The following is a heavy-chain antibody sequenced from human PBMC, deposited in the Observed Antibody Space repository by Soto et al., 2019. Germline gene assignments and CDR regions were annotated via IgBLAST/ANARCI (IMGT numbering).Heavy chain of an antibody. CDR3: GTKRWQQPFHF. J-gene: IGHJ4*02. V-gene: IGHV4-61*01. Sequence: PSETLSLTCTVSGDSVSSGTYYWNWIRQPPGKGLEWIGYIYSDGVTNYNPSLKSRVTMSLQTSRNQFSLRLTSVTPADAAVYYCGTKRWQQPFHFCGQRALVTVSS. CDR2: IYSDGVT. D-gene: IGHD6-19*01. CDR1: GDSVSSGTYY.